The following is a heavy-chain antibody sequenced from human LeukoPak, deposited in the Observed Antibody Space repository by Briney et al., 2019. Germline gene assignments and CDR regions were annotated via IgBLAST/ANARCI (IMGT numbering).Heavy chain of an antibody. D-gene: IGHD3-10*01. CDR2: VYSGGIT. J-gene: IGHJ4*02. V-gene: IGHV3-53*01. CDR1: GLTVSTNY. Sequence: PGGSLRLSCAVSGLTVSTNYMNWVRQAPGKGLEWVSVVYSGGITNYADSVKGRFTISRDNAKNSLYLQMNSLRAEDTAVYYCARGKGGWFGPGECDYWGQGTLVTVSS. CDR3: ARGKGGWFGPGECDY.